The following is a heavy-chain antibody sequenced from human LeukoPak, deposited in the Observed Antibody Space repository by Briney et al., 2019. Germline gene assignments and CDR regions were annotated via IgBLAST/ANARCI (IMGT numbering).Heavy chain of an antibody. CDR2: TYYRSKWHN. D-gene: IGHD6-13*01. Sequence: SQTLSLTCAISGDSVSNNSVAWNWIRQSPSRGLEWLGRTYYRSKWHNDYAVSVKSRITINPDTTKNQFSMQLNSVTPEDTAVYYCARDGSSWYTDYYYYYMDVWGKGTTVTVSS. J-gene: IGHJ6*03. V-gene: IGHV6-1*01. CDR3: ARDGSSWYTDYYYYYMDV. CDR1: GDSVSNNSVA.